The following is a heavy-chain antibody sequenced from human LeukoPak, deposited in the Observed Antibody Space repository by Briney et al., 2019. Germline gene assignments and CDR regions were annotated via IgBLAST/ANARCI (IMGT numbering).Heavy chain of an antibody. Sequence: GGSLRLSCAASGFTFSRDWMNWVRQAPGKGLEWVANINQDGSQKYYVDSVKGRFTISRDNAKSSLYLQMNSLRAEDTAVYYCARVAGYGDYYFDYWGQGTLVTVSS. J-gene: IGHJ4*02. V-gene: IGHV3-7*01. D-gene: IGHD4-17*01. CDR3: ARVAGYGDYYFDY. CDR1: GFTFSRDW. CDR2: INQDGSQK.